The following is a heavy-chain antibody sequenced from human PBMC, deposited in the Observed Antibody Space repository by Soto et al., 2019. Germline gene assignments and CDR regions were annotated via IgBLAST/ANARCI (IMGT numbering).Heavy chain of an antibody. CDR2: INPNSGGT. J-gene: IGHJ6*02. CDR3: AREWYSSSSGPYYHYGMDV. Sequence: GASVKVSCKASGYTFTGYYMHWVRQAPGQGLEWMGWINPNSGGTNYAQKFQGRVTMTRDTSISTAYMELSRLRSDDTAVYYCAREWYSSSSGPYYHYGMDVWGQGTTVTVSS. D-gene: IGHD6-6*01. V-gene: IGHV1-2*02. CDR1: GYTFTGYY.